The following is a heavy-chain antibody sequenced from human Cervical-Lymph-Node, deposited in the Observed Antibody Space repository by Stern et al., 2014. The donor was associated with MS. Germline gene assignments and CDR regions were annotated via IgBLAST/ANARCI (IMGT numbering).Heavy chain of an antibody. D-gene: IGHD1-14*01. Sequence: QVQLQESGPGLVKPSQTLSLTCTVSGGSINSGDYYWTWIRQPPGQGLERIGYIDYSGSTDYNPSVKSRVTIPADTSKNQFSLKLRSVTAADTAVYYCARVVTAAKWNWFDPWGQGTLVTVS. CDR3: ARVVTAAKWNWFDP. J-gene: IGHJ5*02. V-gene: IGHV4-30-4*01. CDR2: IDYSGST. CDR1: GGSINSGDYY.